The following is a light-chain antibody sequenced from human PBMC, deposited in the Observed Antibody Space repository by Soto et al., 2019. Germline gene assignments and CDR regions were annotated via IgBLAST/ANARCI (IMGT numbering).Light chain of an antibody. CDR2: EVN. CDR3: SSLTGTTSLGV. Sequence: QSVLTQPASVSGSPGQSITISCSGTSNDVGGYDYVSWYQQHPGKAPKLIIFEVNNRPSGISFRFSGSKSGNTASLTISGLQAGDEADYYCSSLTGTTSLGVFGGGTKLTVL. J-gene: IGLJ3*02. CDR1: SNDVGGYDY. V-gene: IGLV2-14*03.